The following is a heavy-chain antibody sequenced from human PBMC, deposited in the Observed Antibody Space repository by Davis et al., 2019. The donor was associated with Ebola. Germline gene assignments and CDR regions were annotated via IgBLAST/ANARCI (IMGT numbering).Heavy chain of an antibody. CDR2: IKSRVDGATT. CDR1: GFTFSGAW. V-gene: IGHV3-15*06. Sequence: GESLKISCEASGFTFSGAWMSWVRQAPGKGLEWVGRIKSRVDGATTHYNARVKGRFTISRDDSKNTLYLQMYRLKTEDTGMYYCARGSGTYDWGQGTLVTVSS. J-gene: IGHJ4*02. D-gene: IGHD1-26*01. CDR3: ARGSGTYD.